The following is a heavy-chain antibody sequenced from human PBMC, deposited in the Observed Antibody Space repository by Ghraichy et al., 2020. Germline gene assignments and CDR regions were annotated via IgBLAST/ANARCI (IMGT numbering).Heavy chain of an antibody. CDR2: ISGSGGST. Sequence: LSLTCAASGFTFSSYAMSWVRQAPGKGLEWVSAISGSGGSTYYADSVKGRFTISRDNSKNTLYLQMNSLRAEDTAVYYCAKRMDEQWPVFDYWGQGTLVTVSS. D-gene: IGHD6-19*01. V-gene: IGHV3-23*01. CDR1: GFTFSSYA. J-gene: IGHJ4*02. CDR3: AKRMDEQWPVFDY.